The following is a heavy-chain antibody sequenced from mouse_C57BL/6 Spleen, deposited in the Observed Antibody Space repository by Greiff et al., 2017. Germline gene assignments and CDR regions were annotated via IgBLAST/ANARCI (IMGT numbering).Heavy chain of an antibody. D-gene: IGHD1-1*01. J-gene: IGHJ3*01. V-gene: IGHV1-61*01. Sequence: QVQLQQPGAELVRPGSSVKLSCKASGYTFTSYWMDWVKQRPGQGLEWIGNIYPSDSETHYNQKFKDKATLTVDKSSSTAYMQLSSLTSAVSSVYYCSGGSSYVGFAYWGQGTLVTVSA. CDR3: SGGSSYVGFAY. CDR1: GYTFTSYW. CDR2: IYPSDSET.